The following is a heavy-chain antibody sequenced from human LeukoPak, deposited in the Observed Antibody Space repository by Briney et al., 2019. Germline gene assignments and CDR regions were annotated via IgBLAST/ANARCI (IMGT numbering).Heavy chain of an antibody. D-gene: IGHD3-22*01. CDR1: GFTFSSYS. V-gene: IGHV3-21*01. CDR2: ISSSSSYI. J-gene: IGHJ4*02. Sequence: GGSLRLSCAASGFTFSSYSMNWVRQAPGKGLEWVSSISSSSSYIYYADSMKGRFTISRDDAKNSLYLQMNSLRAEDTAVYYCARDFIPSNGYYDSSGYPGDYWGQGTLVTVSS. CDR3: ARDFIPSNGYYDSSGYPGDY.